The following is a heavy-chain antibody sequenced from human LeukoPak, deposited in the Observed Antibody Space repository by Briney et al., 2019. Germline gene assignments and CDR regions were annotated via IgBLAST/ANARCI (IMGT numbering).Heavy chain of an antibody. CDR1: GYTFTGYY. J-gene: IGHJ5*02. CDR2: INPNSGGT. D-gene: IGHD3-3*01. CDR3: ARGNGGYYDFWSGYYSISSWFDP. V-gene: IGHV1-2*02. Sequence: ASVKVSCKASGYTFTGYYMHWVRQAPGQGLEWMGWINPNSGGTNYAQKFQGRVTMTRDTSISTAYMELSRLRSDDTAVYYCARGNGGYYDFWSGYYSISSWFDPWGQGTLVTVSS.